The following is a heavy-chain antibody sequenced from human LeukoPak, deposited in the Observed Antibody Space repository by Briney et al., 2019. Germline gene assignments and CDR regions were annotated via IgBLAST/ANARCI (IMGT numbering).Heavy chain of an antibody. V-gene: IGHV3-23*01. CDR1: GXTFSSYA. CDR2: ISGSGGST. CDR3: AKSEEYYDILTGYYLDY. Sequence: GGSLRLSWAASGXTFSSYAMSWVRQAPGKGLEWVSAISGSGGSTYYADSVKGRFTISRDNSKNTLYLQMNSLRAEDTAVYYCAKSEEYYDILTGYYLDYWGQGTLVTVSS. D-gene: IGHD3-9*01. J-gene: IGHJ4*02.